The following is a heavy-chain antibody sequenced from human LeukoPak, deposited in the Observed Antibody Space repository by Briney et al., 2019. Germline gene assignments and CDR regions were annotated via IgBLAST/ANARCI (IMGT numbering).Heavy chain of an antibody. V-gene: IGHV1-18*01. J-gene: IGHJ4*02. CDR1: GYIFTSYG. D-gene: IGHD2-8*01. Sequence: GASVKVSCKTSGYIFTSYGIGRVRQAPGQGLEWMGWISAYNGNTNYVQKFLGRVTMTTDTSTTTAHMELRSLTSDDTAVYYCATFKYTNGLMDWGQGTLVTVSS. CDR3: ATFKYTNGLMD. CDR2: ISAYNGNT.